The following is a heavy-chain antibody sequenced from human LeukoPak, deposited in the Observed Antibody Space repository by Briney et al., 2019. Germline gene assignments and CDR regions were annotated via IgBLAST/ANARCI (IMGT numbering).Heavy chain of an antibody. V-gene: IGHV3-30-3*01. J-gene: IGHJ4*02. D-gene: IGHD6-19*01. CDR1: GFTFSSYA. CDR2: MSYDGSNK. Sequence: GGSLRLSCAASGFTFSSYAMHWVRQAPGKGLEWVAVMSYDGSNKYYADSVKGRFTISRDNSKNTLYLQMNSLRAEDTAVYYCARDRGRQWLVFDYWGQGTLVTVSS. CDR3: ARDRGRQWLVFDY.